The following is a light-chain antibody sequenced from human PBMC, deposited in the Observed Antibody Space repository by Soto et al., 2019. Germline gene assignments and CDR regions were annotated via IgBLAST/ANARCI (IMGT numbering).Light chain of an antibody. CDR2: WAS. CDR3: QQYYSTPWT. CDR1: QSLLHSSDNRNY. V-gene: IGKV4-1*01. J-gene: IGKJ1*01. Sequence: EIVMAQFPETLAVSVGERATIKCRSSQSLLHSSDNRNYLTWYQQKPGQPPKPLIYWASTRQSGVPDRFSGSGSGTDFTLTINSLQAEDVAVYYCQQYYSTPWTFGQGTKVDIK.